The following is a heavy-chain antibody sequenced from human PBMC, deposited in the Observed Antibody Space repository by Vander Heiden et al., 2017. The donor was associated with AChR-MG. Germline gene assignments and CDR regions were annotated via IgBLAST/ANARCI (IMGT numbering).Heavy chain of an antibody. Sequence: EVQLVESGGGLVQPGRSLRLSCAASGFTFDDYAMHWVRQAPGKGLEWVSGISWNSGSIGYADSVKGRFTISRDNAKNSLYLQMNSLRAEDTALYYCAKDREWELGGGMDVWGQGTTVTVSS. J-gene: IGHJ6*02. V-gene: IGHV3-9*01. D-gene: IGHD1-26*01. CDR2: ISWNSGSI. CDR3: AKDREWELGGGMDV. CDR1: GFTFDDYA.